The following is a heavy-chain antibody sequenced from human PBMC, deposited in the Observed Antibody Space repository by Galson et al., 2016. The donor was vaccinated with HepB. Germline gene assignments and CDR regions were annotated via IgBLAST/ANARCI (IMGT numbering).Heavy chain of an antibody. Sequence: SLRLSCAASGFTFSNFAMHWVRQAPGKGLVWVSRVNSDGSRTTYVDSVKGRFTISRDNAKNTLYLQMNSLRAGDTAVYHCARGLRAGYYWSFDVWGQGTTVTVSS. V-gene: IGHV3-74*01. J-gene: IGHJ6*02. CDR3: ARGLRAGYYWSFDV. D-gene: IGHD1-26*01. CDR2: VNSDGSRT. CDR1: GFTFSNFA.